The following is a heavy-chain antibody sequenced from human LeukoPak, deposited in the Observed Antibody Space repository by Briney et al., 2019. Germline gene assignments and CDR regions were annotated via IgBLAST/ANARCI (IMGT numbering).Heavy chain of an antibody. CDR1: GFTFRTHA. CDR2: IRSDGSNK. Sequence: GGSLRLSCAASGFTFRTHAMHWIRQAPGRGLQWVAFIRSDGSNKDYTDSVKGRFTISRDNSKNTLSLQMNSPRVEDTGVYYCATLSLNWNYNHYFDFWGQGTLVTISS. V-gene: IGHV3-30*02. J-gene: IGHJ4*02. CDR3: ATLSLNWNYNHYFDF. D-gene: IGHD1-7*01.